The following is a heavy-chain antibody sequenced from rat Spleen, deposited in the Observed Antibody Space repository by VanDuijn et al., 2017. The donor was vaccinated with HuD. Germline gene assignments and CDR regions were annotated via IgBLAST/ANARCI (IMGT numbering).Heavy chain of an antibody. CDR2: ISSGGST. Sequence: QVQLKESGPGLVQPSQTLSLTCTVSGFSLTSYTVSWVRQPPGKGLDVIAAISSGGSTYYNSSLKSRLSISRDTSKSQVFLKMNSLQTEDTAMYFCASLGGDYWGQGVMVTVSS. V-gene: IGHV2-6*01. J-gene: IGHJ2*01. CDR3: ASLGGDY. D-gene: IGHD5-1*01. CDR1: GFSLTSYT.